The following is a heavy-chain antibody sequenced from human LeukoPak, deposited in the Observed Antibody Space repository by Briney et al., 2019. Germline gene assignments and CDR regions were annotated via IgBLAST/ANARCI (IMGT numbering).Heavy chain of an antibody. D-gene: IGHD3-22*01. CDR3: ASGRYYYDSSAY. CDR2: IYYSGNT. J-gene: IGHJ4*02. Sequence: SETLSLTCTVSGGSISSGEYYWGWIRQPPGKGLEWIGSIYYSGNTYYNPSLKSRVTISVDTSKNQFSLKLSSVTAADTAVYYCASGRYYYDSSAYWGQGTLVTVSS. CDR1: GGSISSGEYY. V-gene: IGHV4-39*07.